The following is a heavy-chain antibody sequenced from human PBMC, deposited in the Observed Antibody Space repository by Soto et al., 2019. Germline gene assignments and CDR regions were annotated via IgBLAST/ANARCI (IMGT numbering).Heavy chain of an antibody. CDR2: IHHSGST. Sequence: SETLCLTCAVYGGSFSGYYWSWIRQPPGKGLEWIGEIHHSGSTNYNPSLKSRATVSVDTSKNQFSLRLSSVTAADTAVYYCARGGYWTFDYWGQGPLVTVS. J-gene: IGHJ4*02. V-gene: IGHV4-34*01. D-gene: IGHD2-15*01. CDR3: ARGGYWTFDY. CDR1: GGSFSGYY.